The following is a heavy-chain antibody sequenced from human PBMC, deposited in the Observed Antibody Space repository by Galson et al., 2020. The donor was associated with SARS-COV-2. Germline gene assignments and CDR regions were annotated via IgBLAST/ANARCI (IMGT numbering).Heavy chain of an antibody. Sequence: GGSLRLSCAASGFTFSSYGMHWVRQAPGKGLEWVAVISCDGSNKYYADSVKGRFTISRDNSKNTLYLQMNSLRAEDTAVYYCAKPYSGSYADAFDIWGQGTMVTVSS. D-gene: IGHD1-26*01. CDR2: ISCDGSNK. CDR1: GFTFSSYG. V-gene: IGHV3-30*18. J-gene: IGHJ3*02. CDR3: AKPYSGSYADAFDI.